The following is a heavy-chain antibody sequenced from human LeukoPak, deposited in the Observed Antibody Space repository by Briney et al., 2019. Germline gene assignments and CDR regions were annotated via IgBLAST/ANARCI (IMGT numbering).Heavy chain of an antibody. V-gene: IGHV3-48*02. CDR3: ARDGPLDPVVVTAMSFDY. CDR2: ISSSSSTI. D-gene: IGHD2-21*02. CDR1: GFTFSSYS. J-gene: IGHJ4*02. Sequence: GGSLRLSCAASGFTFSSYSMNWVRQAPGKGLEWVSYISSSSSTIYYADSVKGRFTISRDNAKNSLYLQMNSLRDEDTAVYHCARDGPLDPVVVTAMSFDYWGQGTLVTVSS.